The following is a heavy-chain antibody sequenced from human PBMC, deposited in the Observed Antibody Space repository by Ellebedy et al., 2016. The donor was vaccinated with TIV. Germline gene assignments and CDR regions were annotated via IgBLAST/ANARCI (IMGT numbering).Heavy chain of an antibody. J-gene: IGHJ2*01. CDR2: IKQVGSEK. CDR1: GFSVSDNY. Sequence: GESLKISCAASGFSVSDNYMIWVRQAPGKGLEWVANIKQVGSEKYYVDSVKGRFTISRDNAKNSLYLQMNSLRAEDTAVYYCARGGAYWYFDLWGRGSLVTVSS. V-gene: IGHV3-7*01. CDR3: ARGGAYWYFDL. D-gene: IGHD4/OR15-4a*01.